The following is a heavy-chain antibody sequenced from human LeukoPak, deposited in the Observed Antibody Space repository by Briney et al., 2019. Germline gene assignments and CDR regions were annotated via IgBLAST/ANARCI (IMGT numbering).Heavy chain of an antibody. CDR3: VRESMGGRNWFDP. CDR1: GGSISSGGYY. J-gene: IGHJ5*02. V-gene: IGHV4-31*03. Sequence: PSETLSLTCTVSGGSISSGGYYWSWIRQHPGKGLEWIGYIDYNGNTFYNPSLKSRITISVDTSMNHFSLKLSSVTAADTAVYYCVRESMGGRNWFDPWGQGTLVTVSS. D-gene: IGHD3-16*01. CDR2: IDYNGNT.